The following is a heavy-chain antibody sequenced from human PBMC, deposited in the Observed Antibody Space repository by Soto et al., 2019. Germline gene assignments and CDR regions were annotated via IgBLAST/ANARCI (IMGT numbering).Heavy chain of an antibody. CDR3: AKEENYYDTTPWGIDY. D-gene: IGHD3-22*01. J-gene: IGHJ4*02. Sequence: QVQLVESGGGVVQPGRSLRLSCAASGFTFSSYGMYWVRQAPGKGLEWVAVISYDGSNKYYADSVKGLFTSARDISKKTLYLQMNSLRVEDTAVYYCAKEENYYDTTPWGIDYWGQGTLVSVSS. CDR2: ISYDGSNK. CDR1: GFTFSSYG. V-gene: IGHV3-30*18.